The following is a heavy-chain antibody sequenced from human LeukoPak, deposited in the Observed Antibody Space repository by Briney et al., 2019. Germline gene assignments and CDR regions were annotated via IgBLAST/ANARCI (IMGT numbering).Heavy chain of an antibody. CDR2: ISYDGSNK. D-gene: IGHD1-26*01. CDR3: AKETGSTEFDY. CDR1: GFTFRSYG. J-gene: IGHJ4*02. Sequence: GGSLRLSCAASGFTFRSYGMRWVRQAPGKGLEWVAVISYDGSNKYYADCVKGRFTVSRDNSINTLYLQINSLRAEDTAVYYCAKETGSTEFDYWGQGTLVTVSS. V-gene: IGHV3-30*18.